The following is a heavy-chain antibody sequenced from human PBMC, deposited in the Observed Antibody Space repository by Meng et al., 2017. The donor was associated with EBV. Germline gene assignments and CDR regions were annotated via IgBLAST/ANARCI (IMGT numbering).Heavy chain of an antibody. J-gene: IGHJ4*02. CDR2: IRSQVDGRTA. Sequence: EVQLVEFVGGLGKSVESLKLSCAASEFTFTSAWMNWVRQAPGKGLEWVGRIRSQVDGRTADYSAPVKGRFTISRDDSKHTLYLQMNSLKIEDSAVYYCTTDEGGSRFWGQGTLVTVSS. D-gene: IGHD1-26*01. CDR1: EFTFTSAW. V-gene: IGHV3-15*01. CDR3: TTDEGGSRF.